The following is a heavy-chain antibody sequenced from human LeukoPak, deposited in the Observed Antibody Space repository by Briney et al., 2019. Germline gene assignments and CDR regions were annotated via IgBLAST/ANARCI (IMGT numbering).Heavy chain of an antibody. J-gene: IGHJ5*02. CDR1: GGSFSGYY. D-gene: IGHD3-9*01. V-gene: IGHV4-34*01. CDR2: INHSGST. Sequence: ETLSLTCAVYGGSFSGYYWSWIRQPPGKGLEWIGEINHSGSTNYNPSLKSRVTISVDTSKNQFSLKLSPVTAADTAVYYCARRGYDILTGYNWFDPWGQGTLVTVSS. CDR3: ARRGYDILTGYNWFDP.